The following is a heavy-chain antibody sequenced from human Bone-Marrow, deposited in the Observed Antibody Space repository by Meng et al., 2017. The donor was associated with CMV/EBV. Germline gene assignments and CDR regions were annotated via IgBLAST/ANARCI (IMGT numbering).Heavy chain of an antibody. D-gene: IGHD1-1*01. CDR2: VNRNGDRT. Sequence: GGSLRLSCAASGFTFGDYGMTWVRQAPGKGLEWVSGVNRNGDRTDYADSVKGRFTFSRDNAKNSLYLQMNSLRAEDTAFYYCARGATGTRCDYWGQGTLVTVYS. CDR1: GFTFGDYG. V-gene: IGHV3-20*04. CDR3: ARGATGTRCDY. J-gene: IGHJ4*02.